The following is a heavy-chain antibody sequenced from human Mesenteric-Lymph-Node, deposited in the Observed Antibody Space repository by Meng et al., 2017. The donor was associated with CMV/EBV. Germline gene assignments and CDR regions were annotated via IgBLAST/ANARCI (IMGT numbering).Heavy chain of an antibody. D-gene: IGHD6-19*01. CDR3: ARIPTAGSLYWYFDL. V-gene: IGHV4-61*01. J-gene: IGHJ2*01. Sequence: GGSVSSGSYYWSWIRQPPGKGLEWIGYIYYSGTTNCNPSLKSRVTISVDTSKNQFSLKLSSVTAADAAVYFCARIPTAGSLYWYFDLWGRGTLVTVSS. CDR2: IYYSGTT. CDR1: GGSVSSGSYY.